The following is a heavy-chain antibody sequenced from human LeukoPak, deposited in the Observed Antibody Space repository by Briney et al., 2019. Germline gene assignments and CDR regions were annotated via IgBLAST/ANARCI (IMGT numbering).Heavy chain of an antibody. J-gene: IGHJ3*02. V-gene: IGHV4-34*01. CDR1: GGPFSGYY. Sequence: SETLSLTCAVYGGPFSGYYWSWIRQPPGKVLECIEEINHSGSTNYNPSLKSRVTISVDTSKNQFSLKLSSVTAADTAVYYCCSYGLDAFDIWGQGTMVTVSS. D-gene: IGHD2-15*01. CDR3: CSYGLDAFDI. CDR2: INHSGST.